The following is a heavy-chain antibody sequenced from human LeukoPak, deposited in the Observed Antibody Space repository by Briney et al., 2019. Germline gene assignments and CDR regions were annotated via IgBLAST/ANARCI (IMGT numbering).Heavy chain of an antibody. D-gene: IGHD6-13*01. V-gene: IGHV4-39*01. CDR3: ARPLGSSWSYYYFYYMDV. CDR2: IYYSGST. CDR1: GGPISSSSYY. Sequence: SSETLSLTCTVSGGPISSSSYYWGWIRQPPGKGLEWIGSIYYSGSTYYNPSLKSRVTISVDTSKNQFSLKLSSVTAADTAVYYCARPLGSSWSYYYFYYMDVWGKGTTVTVSS. J-gene: IGHJ6*03.